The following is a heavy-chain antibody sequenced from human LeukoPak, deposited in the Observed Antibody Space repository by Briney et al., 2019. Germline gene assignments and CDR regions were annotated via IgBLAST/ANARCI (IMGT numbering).Heavy chain of an antibody. CDR1: GLPSSSCA. J-gene: IGHJ3*02. CDR2: IKSKTDGGTT. V-gene: IGHV3-15*01. D-gene: IGHD1-26*01. Sequence: GGSLRLSCAASGLPSSSCAMTWVRQAPGKGLEWVGRIKSKTDGGTTDYAAPVKGRFTISRDDSKNTLSLQMNSLKTEDTAVYYCTTDDSGSYLPGRGIWGQGTMVTVSS. CDR3: TTDDSGSYLPGRGI.